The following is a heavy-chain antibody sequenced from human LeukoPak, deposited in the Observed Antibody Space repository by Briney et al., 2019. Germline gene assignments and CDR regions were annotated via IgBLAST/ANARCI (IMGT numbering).Heavy chain of an antibody. CDR1: TDSITSNW. D-gene: IGHD1-26*01. Sequence: SETLSLTCAVSTDSITSNWWSWVRQPPGKGLGWIGEVHKSGSTNYYPSLQSRVTISIDKSKNQIALELTSVTAADTAVYYCAKEIVGAPTPGAYWGQGILVTVSS. CDR3: AKEIVGAPTPGAY. J-gene: IGHJ4*02. CDR2: VHKSGST. V-gene: IGHV4-4*02.